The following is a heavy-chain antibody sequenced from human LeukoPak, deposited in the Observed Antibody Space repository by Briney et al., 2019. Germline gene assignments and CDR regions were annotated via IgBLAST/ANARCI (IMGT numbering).Heavy chain of an antibody. CDR2: ISYDGSNK. V-gene: IGHV3-30*18. CDR1: GFTFSSYG. D-gene: IGHD6-19*01. Sequence: GGSLRLSCAASGFTFSSYGMHWVRQAPGKGLEWVAVISYDGSNKYYADSVKGRFTIYRDNSKNTLYLQMNSLRAEDTAVYYCAKDGTLDLAVAYYFDYWGQGTLVTVSS. CDR3: AKDGTLDLAVAYYFDY. J-gene: IGHJ4*02.